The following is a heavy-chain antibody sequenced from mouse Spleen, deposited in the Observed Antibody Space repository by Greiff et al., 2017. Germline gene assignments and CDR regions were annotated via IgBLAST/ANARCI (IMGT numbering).Heavy chain of an antibody. CDR1: GYTFTSYY. CDR3: TRGNYYRYDDAMDY. J-gene: IGHJ4*01. CDR2: INPSNGGT. D-gene: IGHD2-14*01. Sequence: VQLQQPGAELVKPGASVKLSCKASGYTFTSYYMYWVKQRPGQGLEWIGGINPSNGGTNFNEKFKSKATLTVDKSSSTAYMQLSSLTSEDSAVYYCTRGNYYRYDDAMDYWGQGTSVTVSS. V-gene: IGHV1S81*02.